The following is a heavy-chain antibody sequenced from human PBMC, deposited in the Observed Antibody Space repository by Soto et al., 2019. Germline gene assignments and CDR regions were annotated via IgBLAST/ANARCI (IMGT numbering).Heavy chain of an antibody. J-gene: IGHJ4*02. CDR3: ARAPYYYGSGSYYTFDY. D-gene: IGHD3-10*01. Sequence: QVQLVQSGAEVKKPGSSVKVSCKASGGTFSSYTISWVRQAPGQGLEWMGRIIPILGIANYAQKFQGRVTITADKSTRTAYMELSSLRSEDTAVYYCARAPYYYGSGSYYTFDYWGQGTLVTVSS. CDR2: IIPILGIA. V-gene: IGHV1-69*02. CDR1: GGTFSSYT.